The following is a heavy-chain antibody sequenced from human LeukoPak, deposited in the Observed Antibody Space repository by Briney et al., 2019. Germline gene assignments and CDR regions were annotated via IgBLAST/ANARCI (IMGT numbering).Heavy chain of an antibody. D-gene: IGHD3-10*01. Sequence: SETLSLTCAVSGYSISSGYYWGWIRQPPGKGLEWIGSIYHSGSTYYTPSLKSRVTITVDTSKNQFYLKLSSVTAADTAVYYCASGLWFGELLSFPWGQGTLVTVSS. V-gene: IGHV4-38-2*01. CDR1: GYSISSGYY. CDR2: IYHSGST. J-gene: IGHJ5*02. CDR3: ASGLWFGELLSFP.